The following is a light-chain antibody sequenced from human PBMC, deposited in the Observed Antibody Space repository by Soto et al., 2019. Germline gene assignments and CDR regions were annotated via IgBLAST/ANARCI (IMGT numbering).Light chain of an antibody. V-gene: IGKV3-15*01. Sequence: EIVLTQSPGTLSLSPGERATLSCRASQSVSSSSLAWYQQKPGQAPRLLIYGASTRATGIPARFSGSGSGTEFTLTISSLQSEDFAVYYCQQYNNWPQTFGQGTKVDI. CDR3: QQYNNWPQT. CDR2: GAS. CDR1: QSVSSS. J-gene: IGKJ1*01.